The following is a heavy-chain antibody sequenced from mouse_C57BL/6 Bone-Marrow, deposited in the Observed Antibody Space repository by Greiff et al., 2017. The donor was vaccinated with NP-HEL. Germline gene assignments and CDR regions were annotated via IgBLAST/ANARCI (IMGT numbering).Heavy chain of an antibody. Sequence: EVMLVESGGGLVKPGGSLKLSCAASGFTFSSYAMSWVRQTPEKRLEWVATISDGGSYTYYPDNVKGRFTISSDNAKNNLYLQMSHLKSEDTAMYYCARDEGDYYGSPYFDYWGQGTTLTVSS. V-gene: IGHV5-4*01. CDR2: ISDGGSYT. D-gene: IGHD1-1*01. CDR1: GFTFSSYA. J-gene: IGHJ2*01. CDR3: ARDEGDYYGSPYFDY.